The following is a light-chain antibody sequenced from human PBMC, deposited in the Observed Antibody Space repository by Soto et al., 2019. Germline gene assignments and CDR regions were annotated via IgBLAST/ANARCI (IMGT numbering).Light chain of an antibody. Sequence: QSALTQPASVSGSPGQSITISCTGTSSDVGGYNYVSWYQHHPGKAPKLMIYDVGNRPSGVSNRFSGSKSGNTASLTISGLQAEDEADYYCSSYTSSSTVVFSGGTKLTVL. CDR3: SSYTSSSTVV. CDR1: SSDVGGYNY. V-gene: IGLV2-14*03. J-gene: IGLJ2*01. CDR2: DVG.